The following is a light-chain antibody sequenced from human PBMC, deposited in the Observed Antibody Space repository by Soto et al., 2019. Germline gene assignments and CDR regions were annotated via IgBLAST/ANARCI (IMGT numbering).Light chain of an antibody. J-gene: IGLJ1*01. CDR2: EVS. V-gene: IGLV2-14*03. Sequence: QSALTQPASVSGSPGQSIAISCIGTSSDVGAYDYVSWYQQHPDRAPKLMIYEVSNRPSGVSNRFSGSKSVNTATLTISGLQAEDEADYYCSSYISSSTRVFGTGTKVTVL. CDR1: SSDVGAYDY. CDR3: SSYISSSTRV.